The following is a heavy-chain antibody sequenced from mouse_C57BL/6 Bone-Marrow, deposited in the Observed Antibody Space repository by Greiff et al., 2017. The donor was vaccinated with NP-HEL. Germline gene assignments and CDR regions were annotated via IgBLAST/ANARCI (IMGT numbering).Heavy chain of an antibody. Sequence: QVQLQQSGAELARPGASVKLSCKASGYTFTSYGISWVKQRTGQGLEWIGEIYPRSGNTYYNEKFKGKATLTADKSSSTAYMELRSLTSEDSAVYFCARVWDRFAYWGQGTLVTVSA. CDR3: ARVWDRFAY. J-gene: IGHJ3*01. CDR1: GYTFTSYG. CDR2: IYPRSGNT. V-gene: IGHV1-81*01. D-gene: IGHD4-1*01.